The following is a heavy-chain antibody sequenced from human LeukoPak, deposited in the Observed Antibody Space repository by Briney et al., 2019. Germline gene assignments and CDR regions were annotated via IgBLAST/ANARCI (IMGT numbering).Heavy chain of an antibody. CDR3: ARQAEMATIAFDV. V-gene: IGHV4-39*01. D-gene: IGHD5-24*01. Sequence: SETLSLTCTVSSGSISTSNYYWGWIRQPPGKGLEWIGEINHGGSTSYNPSLKRRVTISLGTSKNHFSLKLSSVTAADTAVYYCARQAEMATIAFDVWGQGTMVTVSS. CDR2: INHGGST. J-gene: IGHJ3*01. CDR1: SGSISTSNYY.